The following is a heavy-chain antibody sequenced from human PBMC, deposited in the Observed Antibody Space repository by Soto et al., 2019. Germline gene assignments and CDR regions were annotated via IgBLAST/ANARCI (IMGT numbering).Heavy chain of an antibody. CDR1: GYTFTSYA. CDR3: ARVRGYRSSGSYHNWFDP. D-gene: IGHD1-26*01. J-gene: IGHJ5*02. CDR2: INAGNGNT. Sequence: ASVKVSCKASGYTFTSYAMHWVRQAPGQRLEWMGWINAGNGNTKYSQKFQGRVTITRDTSASTAYMELSSLRSEDTAVYYGARVRGYRSSGSYHNWFDPWGQGTLVTVSS. V-gene: IGHV1-3*01.